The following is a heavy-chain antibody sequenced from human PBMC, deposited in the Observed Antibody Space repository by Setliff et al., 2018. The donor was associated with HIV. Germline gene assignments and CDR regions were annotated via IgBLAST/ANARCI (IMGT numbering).Heavy chain of an antibody. CDR3: ATLTNFDH. CDR2: IYPGDSDT. V-gene: IGHV5-51*01. Sequence: PGESLKIACKGSGYSFTSYWIGWVRQMPGKGLEWMGIIYPGDSDTRYNPSFEGQVTMSADRSITTAYLQWSRLKASDTAMYYCATLTNFDHWGQGTLVTVSS. J-gene: IGHJ4*02. D-gene: IGHD7-27*01. CDR1: GYSFTSYW.